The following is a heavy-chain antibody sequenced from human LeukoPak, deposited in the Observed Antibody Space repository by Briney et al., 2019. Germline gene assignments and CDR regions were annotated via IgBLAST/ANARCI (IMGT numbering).Heavy chain of an antibody. Sequence: PSETLSLTCTVSGGSISSYYWSWIRQPPGKGLEWIGYIHYSGSTNYNPSLKSRVTISVDTSKNQFSLKLSSVTAADTAVYYCARDDGDSSGYYPNWFDPWGQGTLVTVSS. V-gene: IGHV4-59*01. CDR1: GGSISSYY. CDR2: IHYSGST. D-gene: IGHD3-22*01. CDR3: ARDDGDSSGYYPNWFDP. J-gene: IGHJ5*02.